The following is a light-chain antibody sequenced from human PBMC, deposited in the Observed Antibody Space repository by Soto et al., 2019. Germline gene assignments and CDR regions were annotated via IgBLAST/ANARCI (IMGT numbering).Light chain of an antibody. CDR2: GAS. J-gene: IGKJ2*01. Sequence: EIVLTQSPGTLSLSPGERATLSCRASQSVSSSYLAWYQQKPGQAPRLLIYGASSRATGIPDRFSGSGSGTDCTLTISRLEPEDFAVYSCQQYGSPTSGYTFGQGTKLEIK. CDR1: QSVSSSY. CDR3: QQYGSPTSGYT. V-gene: IGKV3-20*01.